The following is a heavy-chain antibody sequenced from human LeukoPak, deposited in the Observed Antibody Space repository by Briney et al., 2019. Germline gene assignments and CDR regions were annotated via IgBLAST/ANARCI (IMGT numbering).Heavy chain of an antibody. CDR3: ARDPRGSTNYFDY. J-gene: IGHJ4*02. D-gene: IGHD3-10*01. Sequence: ASVKVSCKASGYTFTSYDLNWVRQATGQGLEWMGWMNPNSGNTGYAQKFQGRVTMTRNTSISTAYMELSSLRFEDTAVYYCARDPRGSTNYFDYWGQGTLVTVSS. V-gene: IGHV1-8*01. CDR2: MNPNSGNT. CDR1: GYTFTSYD.